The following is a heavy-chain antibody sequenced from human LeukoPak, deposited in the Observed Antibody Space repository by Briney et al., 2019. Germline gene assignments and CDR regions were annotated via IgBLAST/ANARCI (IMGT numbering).Heavy chain of an antibody. CDR2: ISAYNGNT. CDR1: GYTFTRYA. D-gene: IGHD3-9*01. Sequence: ASVKVSCKASGYTFTRYAITWVRQAPGQGPEGMGRISAYNGNTNYAQKLQGRVTMTTDTSTSTAYMELRSLRSDDTAVYYCARGGYYDILTGYETVDAFDIWGQGTMVTVPS. V-gene: IGHV1-18*01. CDR3: ARGGYYDILTGYETVDAFDI. J-gene: IGHJ3*02.